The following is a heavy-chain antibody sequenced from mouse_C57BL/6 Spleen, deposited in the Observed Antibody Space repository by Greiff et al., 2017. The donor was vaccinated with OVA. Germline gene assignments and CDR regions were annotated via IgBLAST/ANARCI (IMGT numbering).Heavy chain of an antibody. V-gene: IGHV1-61*01. Sequence: VQRVESGAELVRPGSSVKLSCKASGYTFTSYWMDWVKQRPGQGLEWIGNIYPSDSETHYNQKFKDKATLTVDKSSSTAYMQLSSLTSEDSAVYYCARRVITTVVATDYWGQGTTLTVSS. CDR1: GYTFTSYW. J-gene: IGHJ2*01. CDR2: IYPSDSET. D-gene: IGHD1-1*01. CDR3: ARRVITTVVATDY.